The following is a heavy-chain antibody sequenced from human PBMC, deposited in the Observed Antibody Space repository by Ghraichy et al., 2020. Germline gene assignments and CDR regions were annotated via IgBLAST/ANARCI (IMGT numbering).Heavy chain of an antibody. V-gene: IGHV4-30-4*01. CDR3: ARAITIFGVVTPFDP. J-gene: IGHJ5*02. CDR2: IYYTGST. CDR1: GGSISSGDHY. Sequence: SQTLSLTCTVSGGSISSGDHYWSWVRQPPGKGLEWIGYIYYTGSTYYNPSLKSRVTISLDTSKYQFSLKMTSVTAADTAVYYCARAITIFGVVTPFDPWGQGTLVTVSS. D-gene: IGHD3-3*01.